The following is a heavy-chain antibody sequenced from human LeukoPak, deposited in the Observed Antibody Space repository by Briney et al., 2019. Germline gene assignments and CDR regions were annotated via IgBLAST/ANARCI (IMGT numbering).Heavy chain of an antibody. CDR1: GYSISSGNY. CDR2: IYYSGST. J-gene: IGHJ4*02. Sequence: SQTLSLTCTVSGYSISSGNYWGWIRQPPGKGLEWIGSIYYSGSTYYNPSLKSRVTISVDTSKNQFSLKLSSVTAADTAVYYCASLKRGYSYGYGDYWGQGTLVTVSS. V-gene: IGHV4-38-2*02. D-gene: IGHD5-18*01. CDR3: ASLKRGYSYGYGDY.